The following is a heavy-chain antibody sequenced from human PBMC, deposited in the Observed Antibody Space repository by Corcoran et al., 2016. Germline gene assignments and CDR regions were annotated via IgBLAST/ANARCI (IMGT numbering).Heavy chain of an antibody. J-gene: IGHJ4*02. D-gene: IGHD3-10*01. V-gene: IGHV3-30*03. CDR3: ATRPGIMTMGIDY. CDR2: ISYDGSDK. CDR1: GFIFSSYG. Sequence: QVQLVESGGGVVQPGKSLRLSCVASGFIFSSYGMHWVRQAPGKGLEWVAVISYDGSDKYYADSVKGRFTISRDNSKNTLYLQMNSLSTEETALYYCATRPGIMTMGIDYWGQGTLFTVSS.